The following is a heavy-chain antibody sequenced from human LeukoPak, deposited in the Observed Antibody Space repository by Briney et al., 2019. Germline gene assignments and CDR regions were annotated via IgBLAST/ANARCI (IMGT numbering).Heavy chain of an antibody. CDR1: GFTFSSYA. CDR2: ISGSGGST. CDR3: AKGGDYVGYYYYYGMDV. V-gene: IGHV3-23*01. J-gene: IGHJ6*02. D-gene: IGHD4-17*01. Sequence: GGSLRLSCAASGFTFSSYAMSWVRQAPGKGLEWVSAISGSGGSTYYADSVKGRFTISRDNPKSTLYLQMNSLRAEDTAVYYCAKGGDYVGYYYYYGMDVWGQGTTVTVSS.